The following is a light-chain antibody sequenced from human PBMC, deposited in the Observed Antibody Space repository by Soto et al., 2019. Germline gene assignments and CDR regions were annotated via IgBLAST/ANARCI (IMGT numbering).Light chain of an antibody. V-gene: IGKV1-27*01. CDR1: QGINNY. J-gene: IGKJ3*01. Sequence: DIQMTQSPSSLSASIGDRVTITCRASQGINNYLAWYQQKPGKPPVFLIYDASTLLSGVPSWFSGSGSGTDFTLTINSLQPEDVATYYCQNYDSLPVTFGPGTKVDIK. CDR2: DAS. CDR3: QNYDSLPVT.